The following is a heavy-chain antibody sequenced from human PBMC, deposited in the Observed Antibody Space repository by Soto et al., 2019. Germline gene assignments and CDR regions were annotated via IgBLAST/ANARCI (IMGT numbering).Heavy chain of an antibody. CDR1: GFKFSSYA. CDR2: ISVSGANT. CDR3: AKVLSGGWFDP. D-gene: IGHD3-10*01. J-gene: IGHJ5*02. V-gene: IGHV3-23*01. Sequence: GSLRLSCVASGFKFSSYALTWVRQAPGKGLEWVSVISVSGANTYYADSVKGRFTISRDNSKNTLYLQMNSLRAEDTAVYYCAKVLSGGWFDPWGQGTLVTVSS.